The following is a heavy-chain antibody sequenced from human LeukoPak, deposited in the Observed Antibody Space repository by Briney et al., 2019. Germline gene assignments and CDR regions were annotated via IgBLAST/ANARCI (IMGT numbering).Heavy chain of an antibody. V-gene: IGHV4-34*01. J-gene: IGHJ4*02. D-gene: IGHD1-1*01. Sequence: SETLSLTCAVYGGSFSDYYWSWIRQPPGKGLEWIGEINNSGNTNYNASLKSRATISVDTSRTQFSLKLSSVTAADTAVYYCARVNWNDVLFTWGPGTLVTVSS. CDR2: INNSGNT. CDR1: GGSFSDYY. CDR3: ARVNWNDVLFT.